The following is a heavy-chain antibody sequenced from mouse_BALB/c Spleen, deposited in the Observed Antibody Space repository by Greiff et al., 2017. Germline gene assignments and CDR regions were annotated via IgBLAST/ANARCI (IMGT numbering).Heavy chain of an antibody. D-gene: IGHD2-1*01. J-gene: IGHJ4*01. CDR2: ISSGSSTI. Sequence: EVQVVESGGGLVQPGGSRKLSCAASGFTFSSFGMHWVRQAPEKGLEWVAYISSGSSTIYYADTVKGRFTISRDNPKNTLFLQMTSLRSEDTAMYYCARGGNYPYYYAMDYWGQGTSVTVSS. CDR1: GFTFSSFG. CDR3: ARGGNYPYYYAMDY. V-gene: IGHV5-17*02.